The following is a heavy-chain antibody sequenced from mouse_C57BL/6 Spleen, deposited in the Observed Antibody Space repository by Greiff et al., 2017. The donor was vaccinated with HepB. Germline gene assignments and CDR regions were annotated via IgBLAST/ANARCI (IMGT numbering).Heavy chain of an antibody. Sequence: VQLVESGAELVRPGTSVKVSCKASGYAFTNYLIEWVKQRPGQGLEWIGVINPGSGGTNYNEKFKGKATLTADKSSSTAYMQLSSLTSEDSAVYFCARRNGNYFYYAMDYWGQGTSVTVSS. V-gene: IGHV1-54*01. CDR3: ARRNGNYFYYAMDY. D-gene: IGHD2-1*01. J-gene: IGHJ4*01. CDR1: GYAFTNYL. CDR2: INPGSGGT.